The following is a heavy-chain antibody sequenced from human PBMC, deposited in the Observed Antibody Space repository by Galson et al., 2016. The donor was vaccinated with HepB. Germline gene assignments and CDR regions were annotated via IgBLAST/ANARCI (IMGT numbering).Heavy chain of an antibody. V-gene: IGHV3-48*04. CDR1: GFTFSSYT. D-gene: IGHD3-9*01. Sequence: SLRLSCAASGFTFSSYTMNWVRQAPGKGLEWVSYISSNSGTTYYADSVKGRFTISRDNAKNSLYLQMNSLRAEDTAVYYCAREPVRLDDLLTGPPKNPDYWGRGTLVTVSS. CDR2: ISSNSGTT. CDR3: AREPVRLDDLLTGPPKNPDY. J-gene: IGHJ4*02.